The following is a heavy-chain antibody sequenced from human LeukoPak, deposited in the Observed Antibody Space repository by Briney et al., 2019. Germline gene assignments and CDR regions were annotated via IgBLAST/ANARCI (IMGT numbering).Heavy chain of an antibody. D-gene: IGHD2-2*01. V-gene: IGHV3-23*01. Sequence: GGSLRLSCAASGFTFSSHAMSWVRQAPGKGLEWVSAISGSGGSTYYADSVKGRFTISRDNSKNTLYLQMNSLRAEDTAVYYCALDREYQLPRDDYWGQGTLVTVSS. CDR2: ISGSGGST. CDR1: GFTFSSHA. J-gene: IGHJ4*02. CDR3: ALDREYQLPRDDY.